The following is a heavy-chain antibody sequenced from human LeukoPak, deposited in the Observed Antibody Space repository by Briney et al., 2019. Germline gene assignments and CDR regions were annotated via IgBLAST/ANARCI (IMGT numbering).Heavy chain of an antibody. CDR1: GFTFSSYG. J-gene: IGHJ4*02. CDR3: AKDNGSGSYYNGFDY. CDR2: ISGSGGST. V-gene: IGHV3-23*01. Sequence: PGGSLRLSCAASGFTFSSYGMSWVRQAPGKGLEWVSAISGSGGSTYYADSVKGRFTISRDNSKNTLYLQMNSLRAEDTAVYYCAKDNGSGSYYNGFDYWGQGTLVTVSS. D-gene: IGHD3-10*01.